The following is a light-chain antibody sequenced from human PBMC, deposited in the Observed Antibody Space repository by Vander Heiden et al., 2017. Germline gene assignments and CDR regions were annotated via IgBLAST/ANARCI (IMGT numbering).Light chain of an antibody. CDR1: QGISNY. CDR3: QNTRGFT. CDR2: AAS. Sequence: DIQMTQSPSSLSASVGDRVTITCRASQGISNYLAWYQQKPGKVPKLLIYAASTLQSGVPSRFSGSGSGTGFTLTISSLQPEDVATYYCQNTRGFTFGPGTKVDIK. J-gene: IGKJ3*01. V-gene: IGKV1-27*01.